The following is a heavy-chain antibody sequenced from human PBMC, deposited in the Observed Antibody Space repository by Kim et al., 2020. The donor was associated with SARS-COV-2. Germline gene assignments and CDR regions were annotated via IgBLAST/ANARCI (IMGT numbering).Heavy chain of an antibody. CDR1: GYTFTSFA. D-gene: IGHD5-18*01. V-gene: IGHV7-4-1*02. CDR3: ARRIQLWGANWFDP. Sequence: ASVKVSCKASGYTFTSFAMNWVRQAPGQGLEWMGWINTNTGNPTYAQGFPGRFVFSLDTSVSTAYLQISSLKAEDTAVYYCARRIQLWGANWFDPWGQGTLVTVSS. CDR2: INTNTGNP. J-gene: IGHJ5*02.